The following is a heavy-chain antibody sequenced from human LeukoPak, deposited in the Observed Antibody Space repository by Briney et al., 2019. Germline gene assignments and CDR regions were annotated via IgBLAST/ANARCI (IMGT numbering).Heavy chain of an antibody. Sequence: ASVKVSCKASGYTFTSYDINWVRQATGQGLEWMGWMNPNSGNTGYAQKFQGRVTITRNTSISTAYMELSSLRSDDTAVYYCARDSFRAPIYSSGGEEDDYWGQGTLVTVSS. D-gene: IGHD3-10*01. V-gene: IGHV1-8*03. J-gene: IGHJ4*02. CDR1: GYTFTSYD. CDR3: ARDSFRAPIYSSGGEEDDY. CDR2: MNPNSGNT.